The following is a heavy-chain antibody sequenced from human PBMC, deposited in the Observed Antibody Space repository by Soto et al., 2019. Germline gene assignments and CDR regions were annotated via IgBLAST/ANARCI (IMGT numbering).Heavy chain of an antibody. CDR1: GFTFSSYS. J-gene: IGHJ3*02. V-gene: IGHV3-21*01. CDR3: AREESIALRDDSFDI. D-gene: IGHD2-15*01. CDR2: ISSSSSYI. Sequence: PGGSLRLSCAASGFTFSSYSMNWVRQAPGKGLEWVSSISSSSSYIYYADSVKGRFTISRDNAKNSLYLQMNSLRAEDTAVYYCAREESIALRDDSFDIWGQGTMVTVS.